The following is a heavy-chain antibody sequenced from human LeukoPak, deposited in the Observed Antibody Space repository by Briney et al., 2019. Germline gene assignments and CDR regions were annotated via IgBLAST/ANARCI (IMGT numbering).Heavy chain of an antibody. J-gene: IGHJ5*02. Sequence: SETLSLTCTVPGGSISSYYWSWIRQPPGKGLEWIGYIYYSGSTNYNPSLKSRVTMSVDTSKNQFSLKLSSVTAADTAVYSCATGKNWFDPWGQGTLVTVSS. CDR1: GGSISSYY. CDR3: ATGKNWFDP. CDR2: IYYSGST. V-gene: IGHV4-59*01.